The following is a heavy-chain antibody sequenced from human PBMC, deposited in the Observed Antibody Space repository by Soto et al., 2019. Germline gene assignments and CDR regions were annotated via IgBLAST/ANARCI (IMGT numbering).Heavy chain of an antibody. CDR1: GFTVSSSH. D-gene: IGHD3-16*01. CDR3: ARGPGGESAGWLDP. CDR2: IYTDGNT. V-gene: IGHV3-66*01. Sequence: EVQLVDSGGALVQPGGSPRLSCAASGFTVSSSHMSWVRQAPGKGLEWVSVIYTDGNTFYADSVKGRFTMSRDNSKNRLWLQMNSLRTEDTAVYYCARGPGGESAGWLDPWGQGTLVTVSS. J-gene: IGHJ5*02.